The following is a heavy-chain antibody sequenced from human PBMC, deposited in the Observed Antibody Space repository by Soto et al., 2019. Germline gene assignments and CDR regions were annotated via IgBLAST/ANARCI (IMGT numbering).Heavy chain of an antibody. Sequence: EVQLVESGGGLVQPGGSLKLSCAASGFTFSGSAVHWVRQASGKGLEWVGRIRSKANNYATAYAASVQGRFTIFSDDLKNTAYLQMNSLKTEDTAVYYCTNPQVYYGMDVWGQGTTVTVSS. CDR3: TNPQVYYGMDV. J-gene: IGHJ6*02. CDR1: GFTFSGSA. CDR2: IRSKANNYAT. V-gene: IGHV3-73*02.